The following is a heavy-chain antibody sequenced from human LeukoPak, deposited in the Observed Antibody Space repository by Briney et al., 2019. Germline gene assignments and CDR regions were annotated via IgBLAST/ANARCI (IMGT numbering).Heavy chain of an antibody. D-gene: IGHD3-10*01. CDR2: ISSSSSYI. J-gene: IGHJ6*03. V-gene: IGHV3-21*01. CDR1: GFTFSSYS. Sequence: GGSLRLSCAASGFTFSSYSMNWVRQAPGKGLEWVSSISSSSSYIYYADSVKGRFTISRDNAKNSLYLQMNSLRAEDTAVYYCARASLWFGELNYYYYYMDVWGKGTTVTTSS. CDR3: ARASLWFGELNYYYYYMDV.